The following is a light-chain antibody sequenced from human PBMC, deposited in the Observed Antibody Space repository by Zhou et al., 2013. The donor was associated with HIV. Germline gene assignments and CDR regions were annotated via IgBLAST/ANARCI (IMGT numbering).Light chain of an antibody. V-gene: IGLV1-40*01. Sequence: QSVLTQPPSVSGGPRTDDHHLLRWEEIQHRGEVMMYSGTSNFQEQHPKLLIYGNKIRPSGVPDRFSGSMSGTSASLAITGLQAEDEADYYCQSYDNNLSASVFGGGTKLTIL. J-gene: IGLJ2*01. CDR2: GNK. CDR3: QSYDNNLSASV. CDR1: IQHRGEVM.